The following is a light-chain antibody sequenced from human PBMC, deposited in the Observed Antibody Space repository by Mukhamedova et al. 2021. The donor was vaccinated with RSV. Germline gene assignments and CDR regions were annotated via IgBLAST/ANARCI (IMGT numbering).Light chain of an antibody. CDR3: QHHNSYPVT. Sequence: WYQRRVHGKAPKLLIYQASNLASGVPSRFSGRGSGTEFTLIITSLQPDDFATYYCQHHNSYPVTFGPGTKVDVK. J-gene: IGKJ3*01. V-gene: IGKV1-5*03. CDR2: QAS.